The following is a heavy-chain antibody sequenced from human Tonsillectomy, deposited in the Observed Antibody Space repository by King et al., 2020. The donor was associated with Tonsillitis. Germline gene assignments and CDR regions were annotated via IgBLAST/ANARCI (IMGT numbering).Heavy chain of an antibody. V-gene: IGHV3-48*03. CDR3: ARVSAAVGEAFDI. J-gene: IGHJ3*02. Sequence: VQLVESGGGLVQPGGSLRLSCAASGFTFSSYEMNWVRQAPGKGLEWVSYISGTGSTIYYADSVKGRFTISRDNAKNSLYLQMNSLRVEDTAVYYWARVSAAVGEAFDIWGQGTMVTVSS. CDR2: ISGTGSTI. D-gene: IGHD6-13*01. CDR1: GFTFSSYE.